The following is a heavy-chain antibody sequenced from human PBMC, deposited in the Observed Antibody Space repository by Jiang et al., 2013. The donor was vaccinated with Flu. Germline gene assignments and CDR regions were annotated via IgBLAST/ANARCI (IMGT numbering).Heavy chain of an antibody. CDR1: INYA. D-gene: IGHD3-22*01. CDR2: INTNTGSP. CDR3: AREERRSSGYFDH. Sequence: INYAIHWVRQARGQGLEWMGWINTNTGSPAVXPGLHRRFVFSLDTSVSTAYLQISGLEAEDSGLYYCAREERRSSGYFDHWGQGALVTVSS. V-gene: IGHV7-4-1*02. J-gene: IGHJ4*02.